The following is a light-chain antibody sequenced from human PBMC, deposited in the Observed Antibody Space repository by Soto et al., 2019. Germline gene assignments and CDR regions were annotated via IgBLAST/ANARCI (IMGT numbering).Light chain of an antibody. V-gene: IGKV3-11*01. CDR2: DAS. J-gene: IGKJ5*01. CDR1: ESVSSY. Sequence: IVLTQSPSTLSLSPGAIATLSCRASESVSSYLAWYQQKPGQAPRLLIYDASNRATGIPARFSGSGSGTDFTLTISSLEPEDFAVYYCQQRSNWPVTFGQGTRLEIK. CDR3: QQRSNWPVT.